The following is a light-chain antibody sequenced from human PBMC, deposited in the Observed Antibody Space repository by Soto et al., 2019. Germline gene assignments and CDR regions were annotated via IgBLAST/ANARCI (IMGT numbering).Light chain of an antibody. CDR2: WAS. V-gene: IGKV4-1*01. CDR3: QQYYRTPQM. J-gene: IGKJ1*01. CDR1: QSVLYSSNNKNY. Sequence: DIVMTQSPDSLAVSLGERATINCKSSQSVLYSSNNKNYLAWYQQKPGQPPQLLIYWASTRESGVPDRFSGCGSGTDFTLTISSLQAEDVAVYYRQQYYRTPQMFGQWTKVDIK.